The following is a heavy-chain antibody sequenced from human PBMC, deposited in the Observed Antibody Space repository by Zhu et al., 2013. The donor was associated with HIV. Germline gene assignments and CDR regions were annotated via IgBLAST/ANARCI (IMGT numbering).Heavy chain of an antibody. CDR1: GYIFTSYG. CDR3: ARDPDGVLDFDY. V-gene: IGHV1-18*01. D-gene: IGHD3-3*01. CDR2: VSGSNGHT. Sequence: QVHLVQSGPEVKKPGASVKVSCKASGYIFTSYGISWVRQAPGQGPEWLGWVSGSNGHTNYAQKFRDRVTMTTDTSTNTAYMELGSLISDDTAVYYCARDPDGVLDFDYWGQGTLGHRLL. J-gene: IGHJ4*02.